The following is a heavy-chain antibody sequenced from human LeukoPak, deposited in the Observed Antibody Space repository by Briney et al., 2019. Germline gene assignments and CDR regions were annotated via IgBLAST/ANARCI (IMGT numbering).Heavy chain of an antibody. CDR1: GGFFSGYY. CDR2: INHSGST. CDR3: ARGGEYDSSGYFPNFDY. D-gene: IGHD3-22*01. Sequence: SETLSLTCAVYGGFFSGYYWSWIRQPPGKGLEWIGEINHSGSTNYNPSLKSRVTISVDTSKNQFSLKLSSVTAADTAVYYCARGGEYDSSGYFPNFDYWGQGTLVTVSS. J-gene: IGHJ4*02. V-gene: IGHV4-34*01.